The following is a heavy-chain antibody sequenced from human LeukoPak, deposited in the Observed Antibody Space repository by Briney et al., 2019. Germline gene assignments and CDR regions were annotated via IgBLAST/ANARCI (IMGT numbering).Heavy chain of an antibody. CDR3: ASPVATGHFDY. CDR2: IYYSGST. V-gene: IGHV4-39*01. J-gene: IGHJ4*02. D-gene: IGHD5-12*01. CDR1: GGSISSSSYY. Sequence: SETLSLTCTVSGGSISSSSYYWGWIRQPPGKGLEWIGSIYYSGSTYYNPSLKSRVTISVDTSKNQFSLKLSSVTAADTAVYYCASPVATGHFDYWGQGTLVTVSS.